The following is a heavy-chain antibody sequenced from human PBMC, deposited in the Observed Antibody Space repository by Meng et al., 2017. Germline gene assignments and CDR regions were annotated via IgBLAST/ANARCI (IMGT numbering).Heavy chain of an antibody. V-gene: IGHV1-2*06. J-gene: IGHJ4*02. CDR2: INPKSGDT. CDR1: GYNFPDYY. Sequence: VQRVQSGAEVKKPGASVKASCKPSGYNFPDYYIHWVRRAPGQRLEWMGRINPKSGDTHYAQKFQARVTMTGDTSISTAYMELSGLRSDDTAMYYCARDEDISAAGKLFGNYWGQGTLVTVSS. D-gene: IGHD6-25*01. CDR3: ARDEDISAAGKLFGNY.